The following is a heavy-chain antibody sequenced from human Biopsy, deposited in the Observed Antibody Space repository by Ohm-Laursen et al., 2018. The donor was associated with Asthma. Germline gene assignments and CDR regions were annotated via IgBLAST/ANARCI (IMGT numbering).Heavy chain of an antibody. J-gene: IGHJ4*02. CDR1: GGTFNTYV. D-gene: IGHD2-2*01. Sequence: SVPVSCKSLGGTFNTYVIGWVRQAPGQGLEWMGGINSVFGTTTYPQKFQDRVTITAGDSTSTVYMELSSLRSEDTAVYYCARKAGACISRTCYSLDFWGQGTLVTVSS. CDR2: INSVFGTT. CDR3: ARKAGACISRTCYSLDF. V-gene: IGHV1-69*13.